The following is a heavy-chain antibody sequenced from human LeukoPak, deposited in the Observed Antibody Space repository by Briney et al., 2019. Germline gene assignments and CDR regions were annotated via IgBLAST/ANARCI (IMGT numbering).Heavy chain of an antibody. D-gene: IGHD2-2*01. Sequence: PSETLSLTCAVYGGSFSGYYWSWIRQPPGKGLEWIGEINHSGSTNYNPSLKSRVTISVDTSKNQFSLKLSSVTAADTAVYYCARIGYCSSTSCQERDWFDPWGRGTLVTVSS. V-gene: IGHV4-34*01. CDR1: GGSFSGYY. J-gene: IGHJ5*02. CDR3: ARIGYCSSTSCQERDWFDP. CDR2: INHSGST.